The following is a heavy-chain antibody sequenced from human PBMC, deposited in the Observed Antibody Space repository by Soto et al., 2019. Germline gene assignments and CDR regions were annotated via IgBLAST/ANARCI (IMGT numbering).Heavy chain of an antibody. CDR2: IYWDDNK. CDR3: ARSPSQFVEWITSP. Sequence: ITLEESGPTLVKPTQTLTLTCTFSGFSLSTSEVGVGWIRQPPGKALEWLAVIYWDDNKRYRPSLQSRLTITNDTSKNQVILTMTNMNPVDTATYYCARSPSQFVEWITSPWGQGILVTVSS. J-gene: IGHJ5*02. CDR1: GFSLSTSEVG. D-gene: IGHD3-3*01. V-gene: IGHV2-5*02.